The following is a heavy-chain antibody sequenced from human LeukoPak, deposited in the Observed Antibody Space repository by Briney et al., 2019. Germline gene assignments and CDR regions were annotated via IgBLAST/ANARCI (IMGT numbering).Heavy chain of an antibody. J-gene: IGHJ4*02. Sequence: GGSLRLSCAASGFTVSSNYMSWVRQAPGKGLEWVAVISYDGSNKYYADSVKGRFTISRDNSKNTLYLQMNSLRAEDTAVYYCAREGGSGSTQGYFDYWGQGTLVTVSS. CDR3: AREGGSGSTQGYFDY. V-gene: IGHV3-30-3*01. D-gene: IGHD3-10*01. CDR2: ISYDGSNK. CDR1: GFTVSSNY.